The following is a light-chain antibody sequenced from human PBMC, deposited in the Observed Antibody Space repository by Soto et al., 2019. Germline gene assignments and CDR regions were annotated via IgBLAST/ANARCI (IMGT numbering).Light chain of an antibody. CDR3: QQYGTSPLT. CDR1: QSIRGDF. CDR2: AAS. V-gene: IGKV3-20*01. J-gene: IGKJ4*01. Sequence: EIVLTQSPGTLSLSPGERATLSCRASQSIRGDFVAWYQQKPGQAPRLLISAASNRATGIPDRFSASGSGTDFSLTIRGLETEDFVVYYCQQYGTSPLTFGGGTKVEIK.